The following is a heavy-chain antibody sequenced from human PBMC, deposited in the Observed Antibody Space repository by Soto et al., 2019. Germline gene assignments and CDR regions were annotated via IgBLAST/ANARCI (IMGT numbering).Heavy chain of an antibody. D-gene: IGHD3-3*01. Sequence: GASVKVSCKASGYTFTSYGISWVRQAPGQGLEWMGWISAYNGNTNYAQKLQGRVTMTTDTSTSTAYMELRSLRSDDTAVYYCARDIPATRITIFGVANYYYYYMDVWGKGTTVTVS. CDR1: GYTFTSYG. CDR3: ARDIPATRITIFGVANYYYYYMDV. CDR2: ISAYNGNT. V-gene: IGHV1-18*01. J-gene: IGHJ6*03.